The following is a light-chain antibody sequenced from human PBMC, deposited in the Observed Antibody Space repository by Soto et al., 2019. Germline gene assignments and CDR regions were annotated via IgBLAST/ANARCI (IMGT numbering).Light chain of an antibody. CDR3: QHYQVGQPIA. CDR1: QNISRS. V-gene: IGKV3-15*01. Sequence: EIVMPQSPVTLSVSPGARSPLSGRASQNISRSLAWYQQKPGQGPSLLIYGTSTRAGGVPARFSGSGSGTDFTLTISSLEPEDFALYYCQHYQVGQPIAFGRGTRLEIK. J-gene: IGKJ5*01. CDR2: GTS.